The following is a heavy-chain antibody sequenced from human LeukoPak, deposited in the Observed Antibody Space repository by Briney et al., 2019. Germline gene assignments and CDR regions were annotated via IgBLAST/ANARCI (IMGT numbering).Heavy chain of an antibody. CDR2: IKQDGSEK. Sequence: SGGSLRLSCAASGFTCSSYWMSWVRQAPGKGLEWVANIKQDGSEKYYVDSVKGRFTISRDNAKNSLYLQMNSLRAEDTALYYCAKGRLSRDYYYMDVWGKGTTVTVSS. J-gene: IGHJ6*03. CDR1: GFTCSSYW. V-gene: IGHV3-7*03. CDR3: AKGRLSRDYYYMDV.